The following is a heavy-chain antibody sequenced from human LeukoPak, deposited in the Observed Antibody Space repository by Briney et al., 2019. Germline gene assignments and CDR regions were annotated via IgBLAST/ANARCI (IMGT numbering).Heavy chain of an antibody. V-gene: IGHV3-23*01. CDR3: AVAVALRED. CDR1: GFTFSTYI. D-gene: IGHD6-19*01. Sequence: PGGSLRLSCAASGFTFSTYIINWVRQAPGKGLEWVSAISGSGGSTYYADSVKGRFTISRDNSKNTLYLQMNSLRAEDTAVYYCAVAVALREDWGQGTLVTVSS. CDR2: ISGSGGST. J-gene: IGHJ4*02.